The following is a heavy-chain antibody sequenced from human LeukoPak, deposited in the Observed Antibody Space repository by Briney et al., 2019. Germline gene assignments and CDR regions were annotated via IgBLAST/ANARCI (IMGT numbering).Heavy chain of an antibody. V-gene: IGHV3-21*01. J-gene: IGHJ4*02. CDR1: GFTFSSYS. Sequence: GGSLRLSCAASGFTFSSYSMNWVRQAPGKGLEWVSSISSSSSYIYYADSVKGRFTISRDSAKNSLYLQMNSLRAEDTAVYYCARMSGEGSGWYVSSYLDYWGQGTLVTVSS. CDR2: ISSSSSYI. CDR3: ARMSGEGSGWYVSSYLDY. D-gene: IGHD6-19*01.